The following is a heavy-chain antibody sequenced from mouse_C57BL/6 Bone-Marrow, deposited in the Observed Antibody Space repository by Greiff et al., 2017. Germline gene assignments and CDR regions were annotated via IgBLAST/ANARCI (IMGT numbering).Heavy chain of an antibody. J-gene: IGHJ2*01. D-gene: IGHD2-2*01. CDR3: TRWLREAYYFDY. CDR2: IRNKANNHAT. CDR1: GFTFSDAW. Sequence: EVKVVESGGGLVQPGGSMKLSCAASGFTFSDAWMDWVRQSPEKGLEWVAEIRNKANNHATYYAESVKGRFTISRDDSKSSVYLQMNSLRAEDTGIYYCTRWLREAYYFDYWGQGTTLTVSS. V-gene: IGHV6-6*01.